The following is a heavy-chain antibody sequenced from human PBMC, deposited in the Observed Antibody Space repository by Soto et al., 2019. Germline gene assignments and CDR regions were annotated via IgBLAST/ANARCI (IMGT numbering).Heavy chain of an antibody. J-gene: IGHJ3*02. V-gene: IGHV3-74*01. CDR3: ASRTLGITMIVVVITTPLAFEI. Sequence: VLKKPRKGVVWVSRINSDGSSTSYADSVKGRFTISRDNAKNTLYLQMNSLRAEDTAVYYCASRTLGITMIVVVITTPLAFEIWGQRTMVTGS. D-gene: IGHD3-22*01. CDR2: INSDGSST.